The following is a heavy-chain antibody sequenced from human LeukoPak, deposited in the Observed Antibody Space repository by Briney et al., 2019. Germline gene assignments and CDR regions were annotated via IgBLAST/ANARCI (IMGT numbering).Heavy chain of an antibody. J-gene: IGHJ4*02. V-gene: IGHV3-7*01. Sequence: GGSLRLSCAASGFTFSSYWMSWVRQAPGQGLEWVANIKQDGSEKYYVDSVKGRFTISRDNAKNSLYLQMNSLGAEDTAVYYCARDKIVGATHFDYWGQGTLVTVSS. CDR3: ARDKIVGATHFDY. CDR1: GFTFSSYW. D-gene: IGHD1-26*01. CDR2: IKQDGSEK.